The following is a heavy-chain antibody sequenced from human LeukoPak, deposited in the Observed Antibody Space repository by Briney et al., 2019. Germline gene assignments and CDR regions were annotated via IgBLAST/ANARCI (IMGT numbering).Heavy chain of an antibody. J-gene: IGHJ4*02. D-gene: IGHD3-10*01. V-gene: IGHV3-7*01. Sequence: GGSLRLSCAASGFTFSSYWMSWVRQAPGKGLEWVANIKQDGSEKYYVDSVKGRFTISRDNDKNSLYLQMNSLRAEDTAVYYCARYGSGKYSLFGYWGQGTLVTVSS. CDR3: ARYGSGKYSLFGY. CDR1: GFTFSSYW. CDR2: IKQDGSEK.